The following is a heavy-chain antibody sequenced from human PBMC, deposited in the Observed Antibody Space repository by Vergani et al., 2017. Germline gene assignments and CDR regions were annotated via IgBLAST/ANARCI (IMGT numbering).Heavy chain of an antibody. J-gene: IGHJ6*02. CDR1: GFTFSDCS. D-gene: IGHD2-8*01. V-gene: IGHV3-21*06. CDR2: IGSSGPYI. Sequence: VQLVESGGGPVKPGGSLRLSCAASGFTFSDCSMSWVRQAPGKGLEWVAFIGSSGPYINYADSVKGRFIISRDNTNNSLFLQLRSLRAEDAAVYYCARDCTSGGCPDNYGMDVWGQGATVTVSS. CDR3: ARDCTSGGCPDNYGMDV.